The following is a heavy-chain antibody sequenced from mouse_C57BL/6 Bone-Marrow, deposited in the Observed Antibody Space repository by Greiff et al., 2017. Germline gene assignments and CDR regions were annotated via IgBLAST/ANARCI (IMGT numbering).Heavy chain of an antibody. D-gene: IGHD2-3*01. CDR1: GYTFTSYW. CDR2: IDPSDSYT. Sequence: VQLQQPGAELVMPGASVKLSCKASGYTFTSYWMHWVKQRPGQGLEWIGEIDPSDSYTTYNQKFKGKSTLTVDKSSSTAYMPLSSLTSVDSAVYYGARSRDYDDYVLSYAIDYWGQGTSVTVSS. CDR3: ARSRDYDDYVLSYAIDY. V-gene: IGHV1-69*01. J-gene: IGHJ4*01.